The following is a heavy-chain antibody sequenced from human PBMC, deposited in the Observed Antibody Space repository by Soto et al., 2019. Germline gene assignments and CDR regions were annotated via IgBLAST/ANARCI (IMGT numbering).Heavy chain of an antibody. J-gene: IGHJ3*02. D-gene: IGHD5-18*01. CDR2: INAGNGNT. CDR3: AAALDTAMELAFDI. Sequence: ASVKVSCKPSGYTFTSYAMHWVPQAPAQRLEWMGWINAGNGNTKYSQKFQGRVTITRDTSASTAYMELSSLRSEDTAVYYWAAALDTAMELAFDIWGQGTMVTVSS. V-gene: IGHV1-3*01. CDR1: GYTFTSYA.